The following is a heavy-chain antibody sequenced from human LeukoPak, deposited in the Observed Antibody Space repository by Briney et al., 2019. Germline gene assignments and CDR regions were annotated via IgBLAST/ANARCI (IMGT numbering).Heavy chain of an antibody. J-gene: IGHJ4*02. CDR2: IVGSGVDT. V-gene: IGHV3-23*01. CDR3: AKGPNDSSNYLFDY. Sequence: PGGSLRLSCAASGFTFSRHAMSWVRRAPGKGLEWVSVIVGSGVDTYYADSVKGRFTISRDNSKNTLYVQMNSLGAEDTAAYYCAKGPNDSSNYLFDYWGQGTLVTVSS. D-gene: IGHD4-11*01. CDR1: GFTFSRHA.